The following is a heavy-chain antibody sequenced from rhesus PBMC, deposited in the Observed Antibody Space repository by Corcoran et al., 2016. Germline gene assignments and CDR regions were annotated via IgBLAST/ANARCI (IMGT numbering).Heavy chain of an antibody. V-gene: IGHV1S2*01. CDR2: INPYNGKT. D-gene: IGHD6-31*01. CDR3: AREGIAATEALWVY. J-gene: IGHJ4*01. CDR1: GYTFTDYY. Sequence: QVQLVQSGAEVKKPGSSVKVSCKASGYTFTDYYLHWVRQAPRQGLEWMEWINPYNGKTKYAQKCHGRVTMTRETSTITAYMELSSLRSEDTAVYYCAREGIAATEALWVYWGQGVLVTVSS.